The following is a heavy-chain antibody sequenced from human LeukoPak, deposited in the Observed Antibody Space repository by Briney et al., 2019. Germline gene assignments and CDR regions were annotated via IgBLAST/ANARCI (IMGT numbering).Heavy chain of an antibody. CDR2: ISSSGGTI. V-gene: IGHV3-48*04. CDR3: ARATLRFLEWLLYYFDY. CDR1: GFTFSSYS. D-gene: IGHD3-3*01. Sequence: GGSLRLSCAASGFTFSSYSMNWVRQAPGKGLEWVSYISSSGGTIYYADSVKGRFTISRDNAKNSLYLQMNSLRAEDTAVYYCARATLRFLEWLLYYFDYWGQGTLVTVSS. J-gene: IGHJ4*02.